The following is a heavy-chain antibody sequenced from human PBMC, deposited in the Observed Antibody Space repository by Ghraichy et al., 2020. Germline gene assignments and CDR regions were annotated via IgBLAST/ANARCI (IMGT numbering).Heavy chain of an antibody. CDR3: ARPRGKLFDYGMDV. V-gene: IGHV4-34*01. CDR2: INHSGST. CDR1: GGSFSGYY. J-gene: IGHJ6*02. D-gene: IGHD4-23*01. Sequence: SETLSLTFAVYGGSFSGYYWSWIRQPPGKGLEWIGEINHSGSTNYNPSLKSRVTISVDTSKNQFSLKLSSVTAADTAVYYCARPRGKLFDYGMDVWGQGTTVTVSS.